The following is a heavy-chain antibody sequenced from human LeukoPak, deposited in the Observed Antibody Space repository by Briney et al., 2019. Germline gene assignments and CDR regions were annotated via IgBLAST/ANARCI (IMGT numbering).Heavy chain of an antibody. CDR1: GFTFRRYV. Sequence: GGSLRLSCAASGFTFRRYVMTWVRQAPGKGLEWVSAISGSGDHTYYADSMKGRFTISRDNSKNTLYLQMNSLRAEDTAVYYCARDPNWGFDYWGQGTLVTVSS. V-gene: IGHV3-23*01. CDR3: ARDPNWGFDY. D-gene: IGHD7-27*01. J-gene: IGHJ4*02. CDR2: ISGSGDHT.